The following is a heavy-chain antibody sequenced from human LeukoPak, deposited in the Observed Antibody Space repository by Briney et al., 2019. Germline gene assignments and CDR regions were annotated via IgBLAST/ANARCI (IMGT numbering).Heavy chain of an antibody. V-gene: IGHV1-18*01. CDR1: GYTFISYG. Sequence: GASVKVSCKASGYTFISYGLSWVRQAPGQGLEWMGWISAYNGNTNYAQKLQGRVTMTTDTSASTAYMELRSLRSDDTAVYYCARVRAVRGVTYNWFDPWGQGTLVTVSS. J-gene: IGHJ5*02. CDR2: ISAYNGNT. D-gene: IGHD3-10*01. CDR3: ARVRAVRGVTYNWFDP.